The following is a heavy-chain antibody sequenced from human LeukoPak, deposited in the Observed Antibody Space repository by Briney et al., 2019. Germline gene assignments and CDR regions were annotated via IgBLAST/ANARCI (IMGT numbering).Heavy chain of an antibody. CDR2: IYYSGST. CDR3: ARRNGLFFDY. Sequence: PSETLSLTCAVSGGSIRSYYWSWIRQPPGKGLEWIGYIYYSGSTNYNPSLKSRVTISVDTSKNQFSLKLSSVTAADTAVYYCARRNGLFFDYWGQGTLVTVSS. D-gene: IGHD2-21*01. J-gene: IGHJ4*02. V-gene: IGHV4-59*08. CDR1: GGSIRSYY.